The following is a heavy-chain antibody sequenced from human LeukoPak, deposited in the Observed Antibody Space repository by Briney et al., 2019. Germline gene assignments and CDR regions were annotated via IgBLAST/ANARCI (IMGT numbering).Heavy chain of an antibody. CDR2: ISYDGSNK. V-gene: IGHV3-30*18. J-gene: IGHJ4*02. D-gene: IGHD3-9*01. Sequence: TGRSLRLSCAASGFTFSSYGMHWVRQAPGKGLEWVAVISYDGSNKYYADSVKGRFTISRDNSKNTLYLQMNSLRAEDTAVYYCAKDPFPYDILTGYPYYFDYWGQGTLVTVSS. CDR1: GFTFSSYG. CDR3: AKDPFPYDILTGYPYYFDY.